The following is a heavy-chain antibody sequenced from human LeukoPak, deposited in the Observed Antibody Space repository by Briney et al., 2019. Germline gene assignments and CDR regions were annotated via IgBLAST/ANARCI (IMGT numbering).Heavy chain of an antibody. CDR1: GGSISSYY. D-gene: IGHD3-3*01. V-gene: IGHV4-59*01. CDR2: IYYSGST. CDR3: ARGEGLHDFWSGYYYYGMDV. Sequence: SETLSLTCTVSGGSISSYYWSWIRQPPGKGLEWIGYIYYSGSTNYNPSLKSRVTISVDMSKNQFSLKLSSVTAADTAVYYCARGEGLHDFWSGYYYYGMDVWGQGTTVTVSS. J-gene: IGHJ6*02.